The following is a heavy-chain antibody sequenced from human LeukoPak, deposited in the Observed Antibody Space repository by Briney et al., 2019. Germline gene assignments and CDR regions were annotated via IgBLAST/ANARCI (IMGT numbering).Heavy chain of an antibody. Sequence: GASVTVSCTSSGYTFTSYDINWVRQATGQGLEWMGWMNPNSGNTGYAHKFQGRVTMTRNTSISTAYMELSSLRSEDTAVYYCARVRTVFGVVAYYYYMDVWGKGTTVSVSS. CDR3: ARVRTVFGVVAYYYYMDV. J-gene: IGHJ6*03. CDR1: GYTFTSYD. CDR2: MNPNSGNT. D-gene: IGHD3-3*01. V-gene: IGHV1-8*01.